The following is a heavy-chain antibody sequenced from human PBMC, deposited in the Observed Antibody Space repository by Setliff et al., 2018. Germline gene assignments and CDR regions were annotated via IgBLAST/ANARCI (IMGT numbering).Heavy chain of an antibody. V-gene: IGHV4-59*11. CDR2: IHFSGTT. D-gene: IGHD2-15*01. J-gene: IGHJ4*02. Sequence: SETLSLTCTVSAGSSSSHYWSWIRQPPGKGLEWIGYIHFSGTTNYNPSLKSRVTLSLDTSKNQFSLELSSVTAADTAMYYCARENGYCSGGACYFMFDYWGQGTLVTVSS. CDR3: ARENGYCSGGACYFMFDY. CDR1: AGSSSSHY.